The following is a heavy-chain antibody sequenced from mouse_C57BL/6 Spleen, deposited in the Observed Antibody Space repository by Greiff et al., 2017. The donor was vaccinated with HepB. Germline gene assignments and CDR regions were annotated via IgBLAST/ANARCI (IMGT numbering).Heavy chain of an antibody. Sequence: VQLQQPGAELVMPGASVKLSCKASGYTFTSYWMHWVKQRPGQGLEWIGEIDPSDSYTNYNQKFKGKSTLTVDKSSSTAYMQLSSLTSEDSAVYYCARKGSYGSSYDAMDYWGQGTSVTVSS. CDR2: IDPSDSYT. J-gene: IGHJ4*01. CDR1: GYTFTSYW. V-gene: IGHV1-69*01. CDR3: ARKGSYGSSYDAMDY. D-gene: IGHD1-1*01.